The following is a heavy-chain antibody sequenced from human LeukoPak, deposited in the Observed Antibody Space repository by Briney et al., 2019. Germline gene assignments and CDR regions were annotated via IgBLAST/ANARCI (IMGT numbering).Heavy chain of an antibody. V-gene: IGHV4-59*01. J-gene: IGHJ6*02. CDR1: GGSISNYY. CDR2: IYYSGST. CDR3: ARVGGANYYYYGMDV. Sequence: SETLSLTCTVSGGSISNYYWSWIRQPPGKGLEWIGYIYYSGSTNYNPSLKSRVTISVDTSKNQFSLKLSSVTAADTAVYYCARVGGANYYYYGMDVWGQGTTVTVSS. D-gene: IGHD4-23*01.